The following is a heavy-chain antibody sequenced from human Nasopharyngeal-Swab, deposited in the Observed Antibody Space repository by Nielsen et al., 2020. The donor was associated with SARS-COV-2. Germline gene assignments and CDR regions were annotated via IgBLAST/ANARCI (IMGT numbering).Heavy chain of an antibody. D-gene: IGHD2-21*02. J-gene: IGHJ4*02. CDR2: VSYDASIK. CDR1: GFTFSNYD. V-gene: IGHV3-30*18. CDR3: AKDSAVAAIPDY. Sequence: GESLKISCAASGFTFSNYDMHWVRQAPGKGLEWVAFVSYDASIKYHTDSVKGRFTISRDNSKNTLYLQMNSLRAEDTAVYYFAKDSAVAAIPDYWGQGTLVTVSS.